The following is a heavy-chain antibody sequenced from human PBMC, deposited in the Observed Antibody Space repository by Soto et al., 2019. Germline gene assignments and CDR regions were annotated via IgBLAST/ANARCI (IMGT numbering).Heavy chain of an antibody. J-gene: IGHJ6*02. V-gene: IGHV1-58*01. CDR1: GFTFTSSA. D-gene: IGHD1-7*01. Sequence: SVKVSCKASGFTFTSSAVQWVRQARGQRLEWIGWIVVGSGNTNYAQKFQERVTITRDMSTSTAYMELSSLRSEDTAVYYCAAGDNWNSHYYGMDVWGQGTTVTVSS. CDR2: IVVGSGNT. CDR3: AAGDNWNSHYYGMDV.